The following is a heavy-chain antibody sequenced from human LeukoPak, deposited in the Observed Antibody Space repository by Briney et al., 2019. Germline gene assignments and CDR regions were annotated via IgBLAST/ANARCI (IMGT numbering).Heavy chain of an antibody. D-gene: IGHD2-2*01. Sequence: GGSLRLSCAASGFTFSSYSMNWVSQAPGKGLEWVSSISSSGRSIYYADSVKGRSTVSRDYASLYLQMNSLRAEDTAVYYCARDLARDTSCYDYWGQGTLVTVSS. CDR3: ARDLARDTSCYDY. CDR1: GFTFSSYS. V-gene: IGHV3-21*01. CDR2: ISSSGRSI. J-gene: IGHJ4*02.